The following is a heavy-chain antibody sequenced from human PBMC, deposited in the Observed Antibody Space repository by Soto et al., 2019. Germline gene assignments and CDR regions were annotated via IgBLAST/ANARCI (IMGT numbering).Heavy chain of an antibody. V-gene: IGHV3-48*03. CDR1: GFTYGAYE. J-gene: IGHJ6*02. CDR3: ARELRTLDRGVTYSMDV. Sequence: EVQLVESGGGLVQPGGSLGLSCAASGFTYGAYEMDGFRQAPGRGLGGVAYISSSGSIRFYADSVQGRFTISRDNANNSLYLQMNSLRAEDTAVYYCARELRTLDRGVTYSMDVWGQGTTVTVTS. CDR2: ISSSGSIR. D-gene: IGHD3-10*01.